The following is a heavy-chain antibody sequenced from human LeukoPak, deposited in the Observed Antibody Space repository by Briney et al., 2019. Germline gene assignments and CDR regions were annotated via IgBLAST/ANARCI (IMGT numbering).Heavy chain of an antibody. Sequence: ASVKVSCKASGYTFTGYYIHWVRQAPGQGLEWMGWINPKSGGTNYAQKFQGRVTMTRDTSITTVYMELTILRSDDTAVYFCARGDLWFPYEYWGQGALVTVSS. CDR3: ARGDLWFPYEY. CDR2: INPKSGGT. CDR1: GYTFTGYY. D-gene: IGHD3-10*01. V-gene: IGHV1-2*02. J-gene: IGHJ4*02.